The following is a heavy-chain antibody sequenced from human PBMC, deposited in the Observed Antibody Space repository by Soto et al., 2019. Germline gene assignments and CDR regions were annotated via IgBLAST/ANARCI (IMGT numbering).Heavy chain of an antibody. CDR1: GGSISSYY. CDR3: GGGGGGIGVVGDDAFDI. D-gene: IGHD2-15*01. J-gene: IGHJ3*02. V-gene: IGHV4-4*07. Sequence: PSETLSLTCTVSGGSISSYYWSWLRQPAGKGLEWIGRIYTSGSTNYNPSLKSRVTMSVDTSRNQFSLKLSSVIAADTAVYYCGGGGGGIGVVGDDAFDIWGQGTMVTVSS. CDR2: IYTSGST.